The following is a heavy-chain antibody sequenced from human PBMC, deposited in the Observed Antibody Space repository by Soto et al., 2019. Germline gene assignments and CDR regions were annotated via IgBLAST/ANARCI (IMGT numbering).Heavy chain of an antibody. CDR3: ARGATIFGVAAYSYYEMEV. D-gene: IGHD3-3*01. V-gene: IGHV1-69*01. J-gene: IGHJ6*02. CDR2: FVPAFGTP. Sequence: QVQLVQSGAEVKKPGSSVKVSCRASGGTFSNYAISWVRQAPGQGFEWMGGFVPAFGTPNYAQNLQGRITITADDSTTTVYMDLSSLRSEDTAVYYCARGATIFGVAAYSYYEMEVWGQGTTVTVSS. CDR1: GGTFSNYA.